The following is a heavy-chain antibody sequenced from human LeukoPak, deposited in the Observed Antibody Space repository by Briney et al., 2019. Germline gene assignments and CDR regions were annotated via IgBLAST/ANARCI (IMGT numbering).Heavy chain of an antibody. V-gene: IGHV3-48*03. CDR2: ISGSDNTI. J-gene: IGHJ4*02. CDR3: ARGWRFSYSDN. D-gene: IGHD3-3*01. CDR1: GFTFSAYE. Sequence: GRSLRLSCAASGFTFSAYEMNWVRQAPGKGLEWVSYISGSDNTIYYADSVKGRFTISRDNAKNSLFLQLSSLRAEDTAVYYCARGWRFSYSDNWGQGTLVTVSS.